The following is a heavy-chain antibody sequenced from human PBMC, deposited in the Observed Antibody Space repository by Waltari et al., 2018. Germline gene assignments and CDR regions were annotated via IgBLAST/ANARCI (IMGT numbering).Heavy chain of an antibody. Sequence: EVQLVQSGAEVKEPGESLRISCKGSEYNFGSYWIAWVRQMPGKGLEWMGVTYPGDSDTRYSPSFEGQVTMSADKSINTAYLQWSSLKATDTATYYCARDRTIRGVDYYDHWGQGTQVTVSS. D-gene: IGHD3-10*01. CDR1: EYNFGSYW. CDR3: ARDRTIRGVDYYDH. V-gene: IGHV5-51*01. CDR2: TYPGDSDT. J-gene: IGHJ4*02.